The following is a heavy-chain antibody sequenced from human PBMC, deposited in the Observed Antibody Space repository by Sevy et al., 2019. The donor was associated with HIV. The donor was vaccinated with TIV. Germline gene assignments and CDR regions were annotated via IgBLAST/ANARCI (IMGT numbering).Heavy chain of an antibody. CDR3: ARDPNNWKFSGLSDYYYYGMDV. CDR1: GYTFTSYG. CDR2: ISAYNGNR. J-gene: IGHJ6*02. V-gene: IGHV1-18*01. Sequence: ASVKVSCKASGYTFTSYGISWVRQAPGQGLEWMGWISAYNGNRNYAQKLQGRVTMTTDTSTSTAYMELRSLRSDDTAVYYCARDPNNWKFSGLSDYYYYGMDVWGQGTTVTVSS. D-gene: IGHD1-20*01.